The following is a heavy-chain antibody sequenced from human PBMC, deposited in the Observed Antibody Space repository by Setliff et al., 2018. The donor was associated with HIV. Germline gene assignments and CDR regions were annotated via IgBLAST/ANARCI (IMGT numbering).Heavy chain of an antibody. CDR3: ARQSGYTRGWDIFGLVVGSFDI. V-gene: IGHV4-39*01. J-gene: IGHJ3*02. Sequence: TLSLTCNVSDGSISSSSYYWAWIRQPPGKGLEWIGTIYYSGNTYYRPSLKSRVTVSIDTSKNQFSLRLNSVTAADTAVYYCARQSGYTRGWDIFGLVVGSFDIWGQGTMVTVSS. CDR1: DGSISSSSYY. D-gene: IGHD3-3*01. CDR2: IYYSGNT.